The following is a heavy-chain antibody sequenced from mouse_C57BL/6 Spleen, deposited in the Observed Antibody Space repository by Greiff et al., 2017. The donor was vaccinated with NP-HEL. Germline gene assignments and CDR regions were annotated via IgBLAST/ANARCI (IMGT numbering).Heavy chain of an antibody. CDR2: ISYSGST. CDR1: GYSITSGYD. V-gene: IGHV3-1*01. J-gene: IGHJ3*01. CDR3: ARDSSALFAY. Sequence: EVQLVESGPGMVKPSQSLSLTCTVTGYSITSGYDWHWIRHFPGNKLEWMGYISYSGSTNYNPSLKSRISITHDTSKNHFFLKLNSVTTEDTATYYCARDSSALFAYWGQGTLVTVSA. D-gene: IGHD3-2*02.